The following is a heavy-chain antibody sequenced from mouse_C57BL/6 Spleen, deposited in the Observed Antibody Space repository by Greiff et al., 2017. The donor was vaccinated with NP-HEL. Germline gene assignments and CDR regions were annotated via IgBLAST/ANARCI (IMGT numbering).Heavy chain of an antibody. CDR3: ARSRDYPWFAY. J-gene: IGHJ3*01. CDR1: GYAFSSSW. D-gene: IGHD2-4*01. CDR2: IYPGDGDT. V-gene: IGHV1-82*01. Sequence: QVQLKQSGPELVKPGASVKISCKASGYAFSSSWMNWVKQRPGKGLEWIGRIYPGDGDTNYNGKFKGKATLTADKSSSTAYMQLSSLTSEDSAVYFCARSRDYPWFAYWGQGTLVTVSA.